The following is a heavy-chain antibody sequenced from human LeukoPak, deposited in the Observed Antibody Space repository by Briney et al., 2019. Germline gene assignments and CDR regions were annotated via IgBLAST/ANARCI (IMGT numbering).Heavy chain of an antibody. CDR2: INSDGSST. Sequence: PGGSLKLSCAASGFTFSSYWMHWVRQAPGKGLVWVSRINSDGSSTSYADSVKGRFTISRDNAKNTLYLQMNSLRAEDTAVYYCARDPGSGYYYYMDVWGKGTTVTVSS. J-gene: IGHJ6*03. V-gene: IGHV3-74*01. D-gene: IGHD2-15*01. CDR3: ARDPGSGYYYYMDV. CDR1: GFTFSSYW.